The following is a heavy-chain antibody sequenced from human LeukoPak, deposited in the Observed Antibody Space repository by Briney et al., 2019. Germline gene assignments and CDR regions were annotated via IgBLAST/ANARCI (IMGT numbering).Heavy chain of an antibody. J-gene: IGHJ3*02. D-gene: IGHD3-3*01. Sequence: GGSLRLSCAASGFTFSSYSMNWVRQAPGKGLEWISYISSSSSSIYYADSVKGRFTISRDNAKNSLYLQMNSLRAEDTAVYYCAKVPLYDFWSGYFTDAFDIWGQGTMVTVSS. CDR2: ISSSSSSI. V-gene: IGHV3-48*04. CDR1: GFTFSSYS. CDR3: AKVPLYDFWSGYFTDAFDI.